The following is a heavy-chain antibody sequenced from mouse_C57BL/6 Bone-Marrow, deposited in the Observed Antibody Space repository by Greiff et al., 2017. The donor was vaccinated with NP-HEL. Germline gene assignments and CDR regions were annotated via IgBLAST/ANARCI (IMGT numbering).Heavy chain of an antibody. CDR2: IYPRSGNT. J-gene: IGHJ1*03. CDR1: GYTFTSYG. Sequence: QVQLQQSGAELARPGASVKLSCKASGYTFTSYGISWVKQRTGQGLEWIGEIYPRSGNTYYNEKFKGKATLTADKSSSTAYMELRSLTSEDSAVYFCARPPTEAFDVWGTGTTVTVSS. D-gene: IGHD1-1*01. CDR3: ARPPTEAFDV. V-gene: IGHV1-81*01.